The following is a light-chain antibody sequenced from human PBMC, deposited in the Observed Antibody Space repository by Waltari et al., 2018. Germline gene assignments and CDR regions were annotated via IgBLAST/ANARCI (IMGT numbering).Light chain of an antibody. CDR3: LQYCDSPWT. V-gene: IGKV3-20*01. Sequence: EIVLTPSPGTLSLSPGERATLSCRASQSVSSLNLAWYHQKPARVPRLLIYGAFRKTTGLPDRFGGSGSGTDFTLTISRLEPDDFAVYYCLQYCDSPWTFGQGTKVEIK. CDR2: GAF. J-gene: IGKJ1*01. CDR1: QSVSSLN.